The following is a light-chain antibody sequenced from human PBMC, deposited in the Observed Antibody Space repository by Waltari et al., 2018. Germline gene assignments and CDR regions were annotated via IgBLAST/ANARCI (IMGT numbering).Light chain of an antibody. CDR1: TLPKNY. Sequence: SYELPQPPSATVSPGQTARTTCSADTLPKNYAYWYQQKPGQAPVVVIYKDSERPSGIPERFSGSSSGTTVTLTISRVQAEDEADYYCQSADTTWVFGGGTKLTVL. J-gene: IGLJ3*02. CDR2: KDS. V-gene: IGLV3-25*03. CDR3: QSADTTWV.